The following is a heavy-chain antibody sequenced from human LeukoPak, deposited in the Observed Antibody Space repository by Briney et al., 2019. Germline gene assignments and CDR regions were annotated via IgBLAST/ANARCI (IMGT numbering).Heavy chain of an antibody. CDR2: ISSSSSTI. V-gene: IGHV3-48*04. Sequence: GGSLRLSCAASGFTFSSYSMNWVRQAPGKGLEWVSYISSSSSTIYYADSVKGRFTISRDNAKNSLYLQMNSLRAEDTAVYYCARDPAPHYYGSGSYAFDIWGQGTMVTVSS. CDR1: GFTFSSYS. J-gene: IGHJ3*02. CDR3: ARDPAPHYYGSGSYAFDI. D-gene: IGHD3-10*01.